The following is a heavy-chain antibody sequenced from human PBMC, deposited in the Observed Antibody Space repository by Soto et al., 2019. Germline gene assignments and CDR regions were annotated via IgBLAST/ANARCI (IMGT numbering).Heavy chain of an antibody. J-gene: IGHJ4*02. V-gene: IGHV1-18*01. CDR3: ARVFRLAVESSCFDY. D-gene: IGHD6-19*01. Sequence: ASVKVSCKASGYKFTGYGIGWVRQAPGQGLEWMGWISAYNGNPSYAQKFQGRVTMTTDTSTSTAYMELRRLRADDTAVYFCARVFRLAVESSCFDYWGQGTLVTDSS. CDR2: ISAYNGNP. CDR1: GYKFTGYG.